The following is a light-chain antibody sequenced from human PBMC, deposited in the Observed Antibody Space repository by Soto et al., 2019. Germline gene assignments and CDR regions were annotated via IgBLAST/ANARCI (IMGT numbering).Light chain of an antibody. CDR1: QSVNSW. Sequence: DIQMTQSPATLSASVGDRVTITCRASQSVNSWLAWYQQKPGEAPKPLIYKASSLESGVPSRFSGSGSWTVFTITISCLQPDDFSTYYCQHYNSYSEYTFGQGTKLEIK. CDR2: KAS. CDR3: QHYNSYSEYT. V-gene: IGKV1-5*03. J-gene: IGKJ2*01.